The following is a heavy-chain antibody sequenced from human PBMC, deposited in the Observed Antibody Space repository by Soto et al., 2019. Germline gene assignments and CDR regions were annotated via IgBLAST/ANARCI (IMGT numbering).Heavy chain of an antibody. CDR2: ISSSSSYT. D-gene: IGHD3-22*01. J-gene: IGHJ5*02. Sequence: GGSLRLSCAASGFTFSDYYMSWIRQAPGKGLEWVSYISSSSSYTNYADSVKGRFTISRDNAKNSLYLQMNSLRAEDTAVYYCARVAGGYPPRVNWFDPWGQGTLVTVSS. CDR1: GFTFSDYY. V-gene: IGHV3-11*06. CDR3: ARVAGGYPPRVNWFDP.